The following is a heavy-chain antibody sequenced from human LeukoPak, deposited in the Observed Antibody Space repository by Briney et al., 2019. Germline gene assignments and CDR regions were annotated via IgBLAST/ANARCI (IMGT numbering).Heavy chain of an antibody. CDR3: ARDRGIAAAGDY. CDR2: INPNSGGT. J-gene: IGHJ4*02. Sequence: ASVKVSCKASGYTFTGYYMHWVRQAPGQGLEWMGWINPNSGGTNYAQKVQGRVTMTRDTSISTAYMELSRLRSDDTAVYYCARDRGIAAAGDYWGQGTLVTVSS. CDR1: GYTFTGYY. D-gene: IGHD6-13*01. V-gene: IGHV1-2*02.